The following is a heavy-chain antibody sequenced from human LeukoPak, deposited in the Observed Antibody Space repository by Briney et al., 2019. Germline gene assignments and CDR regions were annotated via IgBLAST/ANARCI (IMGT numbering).Heavy chain of an antibody. Sequence: SETLSLTCAVYGGSFSGCYWSWIRQPPGKGLEWIGEINHSGSTNYNPSLKSRVTLSVDTSKNQFSLKLSSVTAADTAVYYCARGKFHNWFDPWGQGTLVTVSS. CDR1: GGSFSGCY. D-gene: IGHD2-21*01. J-gene: IGHJ5*02. CDR2: INHSGST. CDR3: ARGKFHNWFDP. V-gene: IGHV4-34*01.